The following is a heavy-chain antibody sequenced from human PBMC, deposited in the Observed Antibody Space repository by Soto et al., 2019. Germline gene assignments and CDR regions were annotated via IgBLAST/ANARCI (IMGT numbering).Heavy chain of an antibody. J-gene: IGHJ6*02. CDR1: GFTFSSYG. CDR2: ISYDGSNK. CDR3: AKDRVATRLYYYYGMDV. V-gene: IGHV3-30*18. D-gene: IGHD6-6*01. Sequence: GGSLRLSCAASGFTFSSYGMHWVRQAPGKGLEWVAVISYDGSNKYYADSVKGRFTISRDNSKNTLYLQMNNLRAADTAMNDCAKDRVATRLYYYYGMDVWGQGTTVTVSS.